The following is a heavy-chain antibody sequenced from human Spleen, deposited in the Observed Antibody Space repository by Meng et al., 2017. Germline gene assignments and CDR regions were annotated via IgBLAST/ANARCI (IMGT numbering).Heavy chain of an antibody. J-gene: IGHJ4*02. CDR1: GFSFSTYW. CDR3: ARGGVVRGLIDY. V-gene: IGHV3-74*01. CDR2: INNDGRDT. Sequence: GESLKISCAASGFSFSTYWMHWVRQDPEKGLVWVSLINNDGRDTTYADSVKGRFTISRDNAKNTLYLQMNSLRDEDTAVYYCARGGVVRGLIDYWGQGTLVTVSS. D-gene: IGHD3-10*01.